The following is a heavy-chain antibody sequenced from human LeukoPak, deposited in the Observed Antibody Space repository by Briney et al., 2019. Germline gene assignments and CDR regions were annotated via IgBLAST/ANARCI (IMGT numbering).Heavy chain of an antibody. D-gene: IGHD1-7*01. CDR1: GFTFSNYA. Sequence: GESLRLSCAASGFTFSNYAMSWVRQAPGKGLEWVSSISSSGGSTFYADSVKGRFTISRDNAKNSLYLQMNSLRAEDTAVYYCARNNWNWLYGNWFDPWGQGTLVTVSS. CDR3: ARNNWNWLYGNWFDP. V-gene: IGHV3-23*01. J-gene: IGHJ5*02. CDR2: ISSSGGST.